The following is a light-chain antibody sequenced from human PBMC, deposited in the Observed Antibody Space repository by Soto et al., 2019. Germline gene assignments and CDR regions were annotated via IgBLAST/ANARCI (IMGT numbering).Light chain of an antibody. V-gene: IGLV2-14*03. CDR1: SSDVGGYNY. Sequence: QSALSQPASMSGSPGQSITISCTGTSSDVGGYNYVSWYRQYPGKAPKLIIYDVNNRPSEVSNRFSGSKSGNTASLTISGLPAEDGPDYYCSSHSSSSALVVFGGGTKLAVL. CDR2: DVN. CDR3: SSHSSSSALVV. J-gene: IGLJ2*01.